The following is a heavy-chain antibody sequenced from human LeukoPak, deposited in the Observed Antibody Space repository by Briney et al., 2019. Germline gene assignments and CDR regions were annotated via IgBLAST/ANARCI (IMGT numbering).Heavy chain of an antibody. CDR3: AKLDSSGYYKD. CDR2: INSDGSIT. V-gene: IGHV3-74*01. Sequence: GGSLRLSCAASGFTFSSYWMHWVRQAPGKGLVWVSRINSDGSITSYADSVKGRFTISRDNSKNTLYLQMNSLRAEDTAVYYCAKLDSSGYYKDWGQGTLVTVSS. J-gene: IGHJ4*02. D-gene: IGHD3-22*01. CDR1: GFTFSSYW.